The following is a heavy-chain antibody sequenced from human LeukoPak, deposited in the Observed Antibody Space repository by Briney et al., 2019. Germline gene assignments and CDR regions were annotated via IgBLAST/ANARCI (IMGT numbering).Heavy chain of an antibody. J-gene: IGHJ4*02. Sequence: ASVKVSCQASGYTFTSYGISWVRQAPGQGLEWMGWISAYNGNTNYAQKLQGRVTMTTDTSTSTAYMELRSLRSDDTAVYYCARADIAAAETDFDYWGQGTLVTVSS. CDR2: ISAYNGNT. CDR3: ARADIAAAETDFDY. D-gene: IGHD6-13*01. CDR1: GYTFTSYG. V-gene: IGHV1-18*01.